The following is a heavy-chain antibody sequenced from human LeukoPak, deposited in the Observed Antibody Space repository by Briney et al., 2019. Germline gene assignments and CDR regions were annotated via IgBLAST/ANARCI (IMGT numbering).Heavy chain of an antibody. CDR3: ARNYYDSSDYYYWYYFDY. D-gene: IGHD3-22*01. V-gene: IGHV1-18*01. CDR2: INAYNDNT. J-gene: IGHJ4*02. CDR1: DYTFTTYG. Sequence: ASVKVSCKASDYTFTTYGISWVRQAPGQGLEWMGWINAYNDNTNYAQKPQGRVTMTTDTSTSTAYMELRSLRSDDTAVYYCARNYYDSSDYYYWYYFDYWGQGTLVTVSS.